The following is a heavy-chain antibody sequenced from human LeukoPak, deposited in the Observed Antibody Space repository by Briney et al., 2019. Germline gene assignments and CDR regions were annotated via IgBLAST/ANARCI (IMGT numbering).Heavy chain of an antibody. Sequence: GGSLRLSCAASGVTLSTYAMSWARQAPGKGLEWVSGISSSGSGDNTYYADSEKGRFTISRDSSKSTLFLHMNTLRAEDTAIYYCAKDRTVGASYWYFDLWGRGTLVTVSS. J-gene: IGHJ2*01. CDR3: AKDRTVGASYWYFDL. CDR1: GVTLSTYA. V-gene: IGHV3-23*01. D-gene: IGHD1-26*01. CDR2: ISSSGSGDNT.